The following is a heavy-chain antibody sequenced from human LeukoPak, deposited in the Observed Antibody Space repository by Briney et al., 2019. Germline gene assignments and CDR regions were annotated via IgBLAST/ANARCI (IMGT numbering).Heavy chain of an antibody. CDR3: ARDRYYYDSSGYYLKRSHLDY. V-gene: IGHV1-69*04. Sequence: SVKVSCKASGGTFSSYAISWVRQAPGKGLEWMGRIIPILGIANYAQKFQGRVTITADKSTSTAYMELSSLRSEDTAVYYCARDRYYYDSSGYYLKRSHLDYWGQGTLVTVSS. CDR1: GGTFSSYA. J-gene: IGHJ4*02. D-gene: IGHD3-22*01. CDR2: IIPILGIA.